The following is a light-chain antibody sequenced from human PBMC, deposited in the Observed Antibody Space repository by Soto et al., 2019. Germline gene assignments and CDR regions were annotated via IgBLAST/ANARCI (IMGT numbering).Light chain of an antibody. V-gene: IGKV1-33*01. J-gene: IGKJ5*01. CDR1: QDITND. CDR2: DSS. CDR3: QQYDTLPLT. Sequence: DIQMTQSPSSLSASVGDRVTIICQASQDITNDLNWYQQKPGKAPKLLINDSSNLETGVPSRFSGSGSGTYFSFTISSLQPEDIATYYCQQYDTLPLTFGQGTRLEIK.